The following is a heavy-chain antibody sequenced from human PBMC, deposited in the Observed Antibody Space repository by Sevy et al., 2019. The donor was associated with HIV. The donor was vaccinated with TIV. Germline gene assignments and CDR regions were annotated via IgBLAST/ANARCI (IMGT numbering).Heavy chain of an antibody. CDR1: GFTFSTYG. J-gene: IGHJ5*02. V-gene: IGHV3-30*18. CDR3: AKEAGYGANPDLFDD. CDR2: ISYDGSNK. D-gene: IGHD5-18*01. Sequence: GGSLRLSCGASGFTFSTYGMHWVRQTPGKGLQWVAFISYDGSNKIYADSVKGRFTISRENSMNTLYLKMTSLRADDTAVYFCAKEAGYGANPDLFDDWGQGTLVTVSS.